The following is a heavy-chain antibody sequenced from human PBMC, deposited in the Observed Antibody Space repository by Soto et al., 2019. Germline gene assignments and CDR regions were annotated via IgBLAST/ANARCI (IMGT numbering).Heavy chain of an antibody. CDR3: AKLPVSGWYPGPRYYFDY. CDR2: ISGSGGST. V-gene: IGHV3-23*01. Sequence: PGGSLRLSCAASGFTFSSYAMSWVRQAPGKGLEWVSAISGSGGSTYYADSVKGRFTISRDNSKNTLYLQMNSLRAEDTAVYYCAKLPVSGWYPGPRYYFDYWGQGTLVTVSS. D-gene: IGHD6-19*01. J-gene: IGHJ4*02. CDR1: GFTFSSYA.